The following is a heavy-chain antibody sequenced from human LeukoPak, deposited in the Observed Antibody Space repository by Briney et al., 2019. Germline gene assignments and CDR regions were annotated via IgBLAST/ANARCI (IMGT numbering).Heavy chain of an antibody. CDR2: ISGSGGST. J-gene: IGHJ6*03. CDR1: GFTFSSYA. Sequence: GGSLRLSCAASGFTFSSYAMSWVRQAPGKGLEWVSAISGSGGSTYYADSVKGRFTISRDNSKNMLYLQMNSLRAEDTAVYYCAKEGIVVVPAAIPSPYYYYYMDVWGKGTTVTVSS. V-gene: IGHV3-23*01. D-gene: IGHD2-2*02. CDR3: AKEGIVVVPAAIPSPYYYYYMDV.